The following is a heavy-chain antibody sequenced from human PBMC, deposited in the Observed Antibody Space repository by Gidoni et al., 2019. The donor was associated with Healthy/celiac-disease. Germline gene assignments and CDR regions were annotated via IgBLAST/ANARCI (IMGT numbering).Heavy chain of an antibody. CDR2: IKSKTDGGTT. CDR3: TTDRGYYDSSGYYSVDY. J-gene: IGHJ4*02. Sequence: EVQLVESGGGLVKPGGSLRLSCAASGFTYSNAWMSWVRQAPGKGLEWVGRIKSKTDGGTTDYAAPVKGRFTNSRDDSKNTLYLQMNSLKTEDTAVYYCTTDRGYYDSSGYYSVDYWGQGTLVTVSS. V-gene: IGHV3-15*01. CDR1: GFTYSNAW. D-gene: IGHD3-22*01.